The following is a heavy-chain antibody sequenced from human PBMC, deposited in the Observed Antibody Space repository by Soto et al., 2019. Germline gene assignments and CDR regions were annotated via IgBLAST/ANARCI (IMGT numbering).Heavy chain of an antibody. Sequence: ASVKVSCKTSGYTFTNFGVTWVRQAPGQGLEWMGWINPFNGNTNSTQKFQGRVTMTADTSTSTVYLELRSLRSDDTAVYYCARDYCGSYNCYSKNWLDPWGQGTLVTVSS. J-gene: IGHJ5*02. CDR1: GYTFTNFG. D-gene: IGHD2-21*02. CDR3: ARDYCGSYNCYSKNWLDP. CDR2: INPFNGNT. V-gene: IGHV1-18*04.